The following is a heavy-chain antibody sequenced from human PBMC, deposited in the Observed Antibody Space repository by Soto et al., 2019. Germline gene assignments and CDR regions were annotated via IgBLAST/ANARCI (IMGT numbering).Heavy chain of an antibody. CDR2: INHSGST. V-gene: IGHV4-34*01. CDR1: GGSFSGYY. D-gene: IGHD2-15*01. J-gene: IGHJ4*02. CDR3: ARGRLGYCSGGSCYRFDY. Sequence: SETLSLTCAVYGGSFSGYYWSWIRQPPGKGLEWIGEINHSGSTNYNPSLKSRVTISVDTSKNQFSLKLSSVTAADTAVYYCARGRLGYCSGGSCYRFDYWGQGTLVTVSS.